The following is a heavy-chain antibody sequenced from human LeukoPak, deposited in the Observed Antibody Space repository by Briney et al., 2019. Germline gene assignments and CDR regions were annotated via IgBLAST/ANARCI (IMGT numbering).Heavy chain of an antibody. D-gene: IGHD3-10*01. J-gene: IGHJ6*01. Sequence: SQTLSLTCAISGDSVSARSATWNWITQSPSRGLKWLGRTYYKSKWYNDYAVSLKSRITINPATSSNQFSLQLNSVTPEDTAVYYCAREGVTLVRGVVLDYYGMGVWGQGTTVTVSS. CDR3: AREGVTLVRGVVLDYYGMGV. CDR1: GDSVSARSAT. V-gene: IGHV6-1*01. CDR2: TYYKSKWYN.